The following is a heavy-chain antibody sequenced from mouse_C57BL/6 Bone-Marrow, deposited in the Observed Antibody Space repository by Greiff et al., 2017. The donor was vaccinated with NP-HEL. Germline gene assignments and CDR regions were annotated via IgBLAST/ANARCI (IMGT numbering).Heavy chain of an antibody. J-gene: IGHJ4*01. Sequence: QVQLQQPGAELVMPGASVKLSCKASGYTFTSYWMHWVKQRPGQGLEWIGEIDPSDSYTNYNQKFKGKSTLTVDKSSSTAYMQLSSLTSEDSAVYYCASHYGNGDYAMDYWGQGTSVTVSS. V-gene: IGHV1-69*01. CDR3: ASHYGNGDYAMDY. CDR1: GYTFTSYW. CDR2: IDPSDSYT. D-gene: IGHD2-1*01.